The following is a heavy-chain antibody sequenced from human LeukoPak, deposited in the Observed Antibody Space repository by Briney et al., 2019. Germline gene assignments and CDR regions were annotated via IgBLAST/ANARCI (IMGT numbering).Heavy chain of an antibody. CDR1: GYDFIAYY. CDR3: ARTGAATTGTNFHH. V-gene: IGHV1-2*02. CDR2: INFRTGGT. J-gene: IGHJ1*01. D-gene: IGHD1/OR15-1a*01. Sequence: ASVKVSCKASGYDFIAYYIHWVRQAPGQGLEWMGWINFRTGGTNYAQKFQGRVTITRDTFTKTVYMELTGLRSGDTAVYYCARTGAATTGTNFHHWGLGTLATVSS.